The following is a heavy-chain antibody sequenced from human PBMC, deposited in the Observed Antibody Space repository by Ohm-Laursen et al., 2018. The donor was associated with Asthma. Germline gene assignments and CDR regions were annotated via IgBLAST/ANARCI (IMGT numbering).Heavy chain of an antibody. D-gene: IGHD2-15*01. J-gene: IGHJ6*02. V-gene: IGHV3-23*01. CDR2: ITGSGGST. CDR3: ARDHNYCSGGSCYGYYYGMDV. Sequence: SLRLSCAASGSIISTYDMSWVRQAPGKGLEWVSIITGSGGSTYYADSVKGRFTVSRDNSKNTLYLQMNSLRAEDTAVYYCARDHNYCSGGSCYGYYYGMDVWGQGTTVTVSS. CDR1: GSIISTYD.